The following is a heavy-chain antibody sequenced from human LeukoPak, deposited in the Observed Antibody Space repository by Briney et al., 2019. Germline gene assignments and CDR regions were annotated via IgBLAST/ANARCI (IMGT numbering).Heavy chain of an antibody. Sequence: PGGSLRLSCAASGFSFNTYSMHWVRQAPGKGLEWVSFIQSHGSPTYYADSVKGRFTISRDNSMDTLYLQMNSLRVEDTGVYYCAKGGFGNWWPYFDHWGQGSLVTVSS. CDR3: AKGGFGNWWPYFDH. CDR1: GFSFNTYS. V-gene: IGHV3-30*02. D-gene: IGHD2-8*02. J-gene: IGHJ4*02. CDR2: IQSHGSPT.